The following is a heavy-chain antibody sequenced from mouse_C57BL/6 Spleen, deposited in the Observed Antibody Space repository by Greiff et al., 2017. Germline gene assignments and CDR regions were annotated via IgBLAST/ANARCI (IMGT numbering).Heavy chain of an antibody. CDR3: ARPYYGSSYAMDY. J-gene: IGHJ4*01. CDR1: GFTFSDYG. Sequence: EVTLVESGGGLVKPGGSLKLSCAASGFTFSDYGMHWVRQAPEKGLEWVAYISSGSSTIYYADTVKGRVTISRDNAKNTLFLQMTSLRSEDTAMYYCARPYYGSSYAMDYWGQGTSVTVSS. CDR2: ISSGSSTI. V-gene: IGHV5-17*01. D-gene: IGHD1-1*01.